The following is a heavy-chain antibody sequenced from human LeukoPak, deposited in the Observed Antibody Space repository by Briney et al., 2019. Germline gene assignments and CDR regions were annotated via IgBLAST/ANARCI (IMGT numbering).Heavy chain of an antibody. Sequence: PGGSLRLSCAASGFTFSSYGMHWVRQAPGKGLEWVAVISYDGSNKYYADSVKGRFTISRDNSKNTLYLQMNSLRAEDTAVYYCVRAYYDNSGHYYVYFDFWGQGTLVPVSS. V-gene: IGHV3-30*03. CDR1: GFTFSSYG. J-gene: IGHJ4*02. D-gene: IGHD3-22*01. CDR3: VRAYYDNSGHYYVYFDF. CDR2: ISYDGSNK.